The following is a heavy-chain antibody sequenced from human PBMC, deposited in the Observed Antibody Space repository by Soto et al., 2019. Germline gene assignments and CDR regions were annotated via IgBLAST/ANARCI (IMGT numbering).Heavy chain of an antibody. CDR3: ARRIRSPPGLSHAMDA. Sequence: GESLKLSCKASGYTFTNYWISWVRQMPGKGPEWMGRIDPSDSYTNYSPSFEGHVTISADKSISTAYLQWSSLKASDTGMYFCARRIRSPPGLSHAMDAWGQGTTVTVSS. CDR2: IDPSDSYT. D-gene: IGHD4-17*01. V-gene: IGHV5-10-1*01. CDR1: GYTFTNYW. J-gene: IGHJ6*02.